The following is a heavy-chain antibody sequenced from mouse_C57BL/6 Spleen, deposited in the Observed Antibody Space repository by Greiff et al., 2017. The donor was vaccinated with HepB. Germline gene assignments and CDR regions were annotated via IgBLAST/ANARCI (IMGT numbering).Heavy chain of an antibody. CDR3: ARERYYFDY. Sequence: DVMLVESGGGLVKPGGSLKLSCAASGFTFSSYAMSWVRQTPEKRLEWVATISDGGSYTYYPDNVKGRFTISRDNAKNNLYLQMSHLKSEDTAMYYCARERYYFDYWGQGTTLTVSS. CDR1: GFTFSSYA. CDR2: ISDGGSYT. J-gene: IGHJ2*01. V-gene: IGHV5-4*01.